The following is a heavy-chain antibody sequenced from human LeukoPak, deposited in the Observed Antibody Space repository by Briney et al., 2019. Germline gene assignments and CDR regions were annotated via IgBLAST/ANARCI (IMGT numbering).Heavy chain of an antibody. V-gene: IGHV4-39*01. J-gene: IGHJ2*01. CDR3: ARHKGRDGYYVYWVFDL. CDR1: GDSISSSNYY. CDR2: VYYTGNT. D-gene: IGHD5-24*01. Sequence: PSETLSLTCSVSGDSISSSNYYWGSIRQPPGKGLEWIGRVYYTGNTYYNPSLKGRVTISVDTSKNQFSLILSSVTAADTALYYCARHKGRDGYYVYWVFDLWGRGTLVSVSS.